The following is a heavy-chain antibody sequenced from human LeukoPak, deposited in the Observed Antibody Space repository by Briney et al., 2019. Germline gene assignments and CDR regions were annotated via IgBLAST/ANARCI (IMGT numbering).Heavy chain of an antibody. CDR3: ARDSAPYYYDSSGYDY. CDR2: IKQDGSEK. D-gene: IGHD3-22*01. CDR1: GFTFSSYW. Sequence: SGGSLRLSCAASGFTFSSYWMSWVRQAPGKGLEWVANIKQDGSEKYYVDSVKGRFTISRDNAKNSLYLQMNSLRAEDTAVYYCARDSAPYYYDSSGYDYWGQGTLVNVSS. V-gene: IGHV3-7*01. J-gene: IGHJ4*02.